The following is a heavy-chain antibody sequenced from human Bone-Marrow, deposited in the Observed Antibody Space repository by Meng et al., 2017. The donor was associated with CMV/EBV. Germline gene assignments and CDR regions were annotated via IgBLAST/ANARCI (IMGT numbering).Heavy chain of an antibody. CDR3: AKDLAPTDYYYYGMDV. Sequence: GESLKISCAACGFTFSSYDMHWVRQATGKGLEWVSAIGTAGDTYYPGSVKGQFTISRENAKNSLYLQMNSLRAGDTAVYYCAKDLAPTDYYYYGMDVWGQGTTVTVSS. V-gene: IGHV3-13*03. J-gene: IGHJ6*02. CDR2: IGTAGDT. CDR1: GFTFSSYD. D-gene: IGHD4-11*01.